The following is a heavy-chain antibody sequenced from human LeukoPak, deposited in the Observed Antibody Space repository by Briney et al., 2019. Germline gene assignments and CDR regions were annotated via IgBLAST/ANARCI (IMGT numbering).Heavy chain of an antibody. D-gene: IGHD3-3*01. CDR2: ISYDGSNK. Sequence: PGGSLRLSCAASGFTFSSYAMHWVRQAPGKGLEWVAVISYDGSNKYYADSVKGRFTISRDNSKNTLYLQMNSLRAEDTAVYYCARDGSRRGYYGWFDPWGQGTLVTVSS. CDR1: GFTFSSYA. CDR3: ARDGSRRGYYGWFDP. J-gene: IGHJ5*02. V-gene: IGHV3-30*01.